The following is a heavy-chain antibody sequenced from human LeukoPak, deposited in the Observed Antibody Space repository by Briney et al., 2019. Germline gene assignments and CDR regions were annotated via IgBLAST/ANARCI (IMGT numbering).Heavy chain of an antibody. V-gene: IGHV4-59*01. CDR1: GVSFSGYY. Sequence: SETLSLTCAVYGVSFSGYYWSWIRQPPGKGLEWIGYMYNSGSTTYNPSLKSRVTISVDTSKNQFSLKLSSVTAADTAVYYCARGGYGVAFDIWGQGTMVTVSS. J-gene: IGHJ3*02. CDR2: MYNSGST. CDR3: ARGGYGVAFDI. D-gene: IGHD4-17*01.